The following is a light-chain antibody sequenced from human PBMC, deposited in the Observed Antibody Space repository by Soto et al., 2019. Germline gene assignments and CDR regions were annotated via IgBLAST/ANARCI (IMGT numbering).Light chain of an antibody. CDR2: ETS. CDR1: QGIDRY. Sequence: DIQMTQSPSILSASMGERVTITCRASQGIDRYLAWYQQRQGKVPQLXIYETSILQSGVSSRCSGRGAGTDFTLTISSLQAEDFETDDCQQTRSYTSTFGGGTKVDIK. V-gene: IGKV1-9*01. J-gene: IGKJ4*01. CDR3: QQTRSYTST.